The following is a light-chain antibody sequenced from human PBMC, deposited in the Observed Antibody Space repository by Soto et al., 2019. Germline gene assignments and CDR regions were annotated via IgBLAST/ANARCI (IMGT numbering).Light chain of an antibody. CDR3: QQYATSPST. J-gene: IGKJ2*01. Sequence: DIVLQQSPGTLSLSPGESATLSCRASQSVRSGYLAWYQQKPGQAPRLLIYGASSRASCIRDSFSGSGSGTDFTLTISRLEPEDFAVYYCQQYATSPSTFGQGTKLEIK. CDR2: GAS. CDR1: QSVRSGY. V-gene: IGKV3-20*01.